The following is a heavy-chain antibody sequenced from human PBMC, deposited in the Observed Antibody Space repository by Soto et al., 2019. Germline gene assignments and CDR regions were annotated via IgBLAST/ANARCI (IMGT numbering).Heavy chain of an antibody. D-gene: IGHD3-10*01. CDR1: GYTFSNYL. J-gene: IGHJ4*02. V-gene: IGHV1-3*01. Sequence: QVQLVQSGAEVKKPGASVKVSCKASGYTFSNYLLHWVRQAPGQGLEWMGWINAGNGHTKYSQKFQGRVTFTRDTSATTAYIEQSSLRSEDTAVYYCASPSYGSGSYYWGQGTLVTVSS. CDR2: INAGNGHT. CDR3: ASPSYGSGSYY.